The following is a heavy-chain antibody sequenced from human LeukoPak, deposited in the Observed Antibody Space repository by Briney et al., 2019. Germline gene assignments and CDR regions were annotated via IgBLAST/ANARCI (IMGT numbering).Heavy chain of an antibody. CDR1: GFSFGVYG. V-gene: IGHV3-20*04. CDR3: AREHYTAGFDY. J-gene: IGHJ4*02. D-gene: IGHD2-2*02. Sequence: GGSLRLSCAASGFSFGVYGMSWVHQAPGKGLEWVSGINWNGGSTNYADSVKGRFTISRDNAKDSLYLQVNSLRAEDTALYYCAREHYTAGFDYWGQGTLVTVSS. CDR2: INWNGGST.